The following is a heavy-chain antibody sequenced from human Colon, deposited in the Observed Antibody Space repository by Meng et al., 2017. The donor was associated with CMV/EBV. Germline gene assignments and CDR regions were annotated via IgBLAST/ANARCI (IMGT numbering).Heavy chain of an antibody. CDR1: GGSISSGGYY. V-gene: IGHV4-31*03. CDR3: ARNGVPGVPVVFLDY. Sequence: SETLSLTCTVSGGSISSGGYYWSWIRQHPGKGLEWIGYIYYSGSTYYNPSLKSRVTISVDTSKNQFTLKLSSVTAAHTAVYYGARNGVPGVPVVFLDYWGQGTLVTVSS. CDR2: IYYSGST. J-gene: IGHJ4*02. D-gene: IGHD2-8*01.